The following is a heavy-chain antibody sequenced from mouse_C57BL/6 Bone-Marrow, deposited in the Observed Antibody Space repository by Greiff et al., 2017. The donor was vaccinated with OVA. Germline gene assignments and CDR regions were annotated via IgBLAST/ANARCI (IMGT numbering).Heavy chain of an antibody. CDR3: ARSDYDAAWFAY. J-gene: IGHJ3*01. CDR2: INPNNGGT. D-gene: IGHD2-4*01. Sequence: VQLQQSGPELVKPGASVKISCKASGYTFTDYYMNWVKQSHGKSLEWIGDINPNNGGTSYNQKFKGKATLTVDKSSSTAYMELRSLTSEDSAVYYCARSDYDAAWFAYWGQGTLVTVSA. V-gene: IGHV1-26*01. CDR1: GYTFTDYY.